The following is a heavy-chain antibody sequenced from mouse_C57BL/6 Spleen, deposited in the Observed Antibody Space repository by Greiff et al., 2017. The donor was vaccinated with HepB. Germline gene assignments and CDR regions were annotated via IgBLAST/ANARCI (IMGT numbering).Heavy chain of an antibody. D-gene: IGHD1-1*01. Sequence: EVQLVESGEGLVKPGGSLKLSCAASGFTFSSYAMSWVRQTPEKRLEWVAYISSGGDYIYYADTVKGRFTISRDNARNTLYLQMSSLKSEDTAMYYCTRDGGYYGSSYHWYFDVWGTGTTVTVSS. J-gene: IGHJ1*03. CDR2: ISSGGDYI. CDR1: GFTFSSYA. V-gene: IGHV5-9-1*02. CDR3: TRDGGYYGSSYHWYFDV.